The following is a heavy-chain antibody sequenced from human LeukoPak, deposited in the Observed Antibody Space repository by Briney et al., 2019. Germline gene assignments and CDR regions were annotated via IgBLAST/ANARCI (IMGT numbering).Heavy chain of an antibody. V-gene: IGHV3-72*01. Sequence: GGSLRLSCAASGFTFSNAWMSWVRQAPGKGLEWVGRTRNKANSYTTEYAASVQGRFTISRDDSKNSLYLQMNSLKTEDTAVYYCIFSHDAFDIWGQGTMVTVSS. CDR2: TRNKANSYTT. J-gene: IGHJ3*02. D-gene: IGHD3-3*01. CDR3: IFSHDAFDI. CDR1: GFTFSNAW.